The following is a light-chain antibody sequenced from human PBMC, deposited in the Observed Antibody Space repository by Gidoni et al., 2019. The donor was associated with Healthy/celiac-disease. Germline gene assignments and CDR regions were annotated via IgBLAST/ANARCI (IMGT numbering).Light chain of an antibody. CDR3: QQYNNWLRT. V-gene: IGKV3-15*01. CDR2: GAS. CDR1: QSDSSN. J-gene: IGKJ2*01. Sequence: EIVMTQSPATLSVSPGERATLSCRASQSDSSNLAWYQQKPGQAPRLLIYGASTRATGIPARFSGSGSGTEFTLTISSLQSEDFAVYYCQQYNNWLRTFGQGTKLEIK.